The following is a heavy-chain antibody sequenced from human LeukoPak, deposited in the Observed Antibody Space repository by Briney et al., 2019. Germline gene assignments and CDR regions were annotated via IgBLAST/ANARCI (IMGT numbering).Heavy chain of an antibody. J-gene: IGHJ5*02. CDR2: IYTNGST. Sequence: SQTLSLTCTVSGGSISSGSYYWSWIRQPAGKGLEWIRRIYTNGSTNYNPSLKSRVTISVDTSKNQFSLKLSSVTAADTAVYYCARGVYSSGSIVWFDPWGQGTLVTVSS. D-gene: IGHD6-19*01. CDR1: GGSISSGSYY. CDR3: ARGVYSSGSIVWFDP. V-gene: IGHV4-61*02.